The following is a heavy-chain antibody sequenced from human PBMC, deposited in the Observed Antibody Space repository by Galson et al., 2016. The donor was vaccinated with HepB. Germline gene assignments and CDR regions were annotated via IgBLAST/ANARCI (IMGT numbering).Heavy chain of an antibody. V-gene: IGHV3-30*18. CDR2: ISYDGSNK. J-gene: IGHJ6*02. CDR3: AKGYSSGWYDYYYYGMDV. D-gene: IGHD6-19*01. Sequence: LRLSCAASGFTFSSYGMHWVRQAPGKGLEWVAVISYDGSNKYYADSVKGRFTISRDNSKNTLYLQMNSLRAEDTAVYYCAKGYSSGWYDYYYYGMDVWGQGTTVTVSS. CDR1: GFTFSSYG.